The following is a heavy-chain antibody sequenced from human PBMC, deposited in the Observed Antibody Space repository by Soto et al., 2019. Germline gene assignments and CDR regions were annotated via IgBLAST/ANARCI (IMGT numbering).Heavy chain of an antibody. D-gene: IGHD3-22*01. CDR3: AREQGYDSSGYYLDY. V-gene: IGHV3-30-3*01. Sequence: GGSLRLSCAASGFTFSSYAMHWVRQAPGKGLEWVAVISYDGSNKYYVDSVKGRFTISRDNSNNTLYLQMNSLRAEDTAVYYCAREQGYDSSGYYLDYWGQGTLVTVSS. J-gene: IGHJ4*02. CDR1: GFTFSSYA. CDR2: ISYDGSNK.